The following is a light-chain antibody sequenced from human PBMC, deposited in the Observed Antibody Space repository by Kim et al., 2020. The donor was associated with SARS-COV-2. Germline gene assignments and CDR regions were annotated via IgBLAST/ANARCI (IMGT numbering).Light chain of an antibody. V-gene: IGLV3-21*03. J-gene: IGLJ1*01. CDR2: DDR. CDR3: QVWDSSSDHYV. CDR1: IIGSKN. Sequence: APGKTARSTCGGNIIGSKNVHWYQQKPGQAPLLVIYDDRNRPSGIPERFSASNSGNTATLTISGVEAGDEADYYCQVWDSSSDHYVFGNGTKVTVL.